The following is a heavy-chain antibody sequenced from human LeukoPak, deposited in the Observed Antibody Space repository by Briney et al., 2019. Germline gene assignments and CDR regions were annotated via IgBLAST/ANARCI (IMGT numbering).Heavy chain of an antibody. CDR1: GDGVSSNSAA. CDR2: TYYRSKWYN. CDR3: ARAYEYSSSWPFDY. Sequence: SQTLSLTCAISGDGVSSNSAAWNWIRQSPSRGLEWLGRTYYRSKWYNDYAVSAKSRITINPDTSKNQFSLQLNSVTPEDTAVYYCARAYEYSSSWPFDYWGQGTLVTVSS. V-gene: IGHV6-1*01. D-gene: IGHD6-13*01. J-gene: IGHJ4*02.